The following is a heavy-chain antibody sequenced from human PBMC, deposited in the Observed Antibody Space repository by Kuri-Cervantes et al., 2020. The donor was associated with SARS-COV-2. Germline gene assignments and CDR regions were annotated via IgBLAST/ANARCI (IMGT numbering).Heavy chain of an antibody. J-gene: IGHJ6*02. V-gene: IGHV1-69*04. D-gene: IGHD3-22*01. Sequence: SVKVSCKASGGTFSSYAISWVRQAPGQGLEWMGRIIPILGIANYAQKFQGRVTITADKSASTAYMELSSLRSEDTAVYYCARDNYYDSSGYWGRGYYYYGMDVWGQGTTVTVSS. CDR1: GGTFSSYA. CDR3: ARDNYYDSSGYWGRGYYYYGMDV. CDR2: IIPILGIA.